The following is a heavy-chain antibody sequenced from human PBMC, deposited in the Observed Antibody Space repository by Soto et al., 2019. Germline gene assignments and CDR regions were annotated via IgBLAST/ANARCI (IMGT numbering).Heavy chain of an antibody. Sequence: EVQLVESGGGLVQPGGSLRLSCAASGFTFGDRYMDWVRQAPGKGLEWVGRIGNKAKSYSTQYAATVKGRFTISRDDSKNSLYLQMNSLKTEDTAVYYCLVDIVGTGSYWGQGTLVTVSS. D-gene: IGHD5-12*01. CDR2: IGNKAKSYST. V-gene: IGHV3-72*01. CDR3: LVDIVGTGSY. CDR1: GFTFGDRY. J-gene: IGHJ4*02.